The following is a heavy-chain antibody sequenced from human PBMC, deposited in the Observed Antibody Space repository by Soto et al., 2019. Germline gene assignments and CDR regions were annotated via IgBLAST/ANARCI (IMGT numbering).Heavy chain of an antibody. V-gene: IGHV1-69*01. CDR3: ARRGSGWDHDAFYI. J-gene: IGHJ3*02. D-gene: IGHD6-19*01. CDR1: GVTFSSDA. Sequence: QVQLVQSGADVKKPGSSVKVSCKASGVTFSSDAISWVRQAPGQGLEWMGGIIPIFGTANYAQKFQGRVTITADESTSTAYMELSSLRSEDTAVYYCARRGSGWDHDAFYIWGQGTMVTVSS. CDR2: IIPIFGTA.